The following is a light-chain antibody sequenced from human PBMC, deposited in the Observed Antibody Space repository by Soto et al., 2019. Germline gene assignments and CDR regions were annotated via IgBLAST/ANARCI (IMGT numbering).Light chain of an antibody. CDR1: QSISDS. J-gene: IGKJ2*01. Sequence: QLTHSPSTLSTSLGDRVTITRRASQSISDSLAWYQQKPGKAPNLLISAASTLQSGVPSRFSGSGSETEFTLTITSLQPEDSATYYCQQRNIYPRTLGQGSKV. CDR3: QQRNIYPRT. CDR2: AAS. V-gene: IGKV1-5*01.